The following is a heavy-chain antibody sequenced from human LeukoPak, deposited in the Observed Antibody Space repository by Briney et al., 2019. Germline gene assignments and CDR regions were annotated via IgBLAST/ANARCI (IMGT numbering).Heavy chain of an antibody. V-gene: IGHV3-23*01. J-gene: IGHJ4*02. CDR2: ISGSGGRT. Sequence: GGSLRLSCAASGFTFSSYTMSWVRQAPGKGLEWVSAISGSGGRTYYADSVKGRFTISRDNAKNTLFLQMSSLRAEDTAVYYCATTTYHYAASGFAAYWGQGALVTVSS. CDR1: GFTFSSYT. CDR3: ATTTYHYAASGFAAY. D-gene: IGHD3-10*01.